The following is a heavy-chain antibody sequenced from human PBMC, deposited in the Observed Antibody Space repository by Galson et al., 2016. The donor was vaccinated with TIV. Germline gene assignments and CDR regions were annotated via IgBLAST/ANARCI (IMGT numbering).Heavy chain of an antibody. CDR3: ARLGPSSVFDN. CDR1: GFPFSKYW. Sequence: SLRLSCAAFGFPFSKYWMSWVRQAPGKGLEWVASITEDGSEKKYVDSVKGRFIFSRDNAWDSLYLQMNSLRPEDTAVYYCARLGPSSVFDNWGQGALVTVSS. CDR2: ITEDGSEK. J-gene: IGHJ4*02. V-gene: IGHV3-7*01.